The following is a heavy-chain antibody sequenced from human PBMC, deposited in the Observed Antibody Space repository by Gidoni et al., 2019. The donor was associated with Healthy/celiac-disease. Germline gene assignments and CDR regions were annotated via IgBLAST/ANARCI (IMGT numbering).Heavy chain of an antibody. CDR1: GFTFRSYA. D-gene: IGHD3-3*01. J-gene: IGHJ3*02. Sequence: EVQLLESGGGLVQPGGSLRLSCLASGFTFRSYAMSWVRQAPVKGLEWVSGISGSGGTTYYADSVKGRFTISRDNSKNTMYLQMNSLRAEDTAVYYCAKGDFGGVINAFDIWGQGTMVTVSS. CDR3: AKGDFGGVINAFDI. V-gene: IGHV3-23*01. CDR2: ISGSGGTT.